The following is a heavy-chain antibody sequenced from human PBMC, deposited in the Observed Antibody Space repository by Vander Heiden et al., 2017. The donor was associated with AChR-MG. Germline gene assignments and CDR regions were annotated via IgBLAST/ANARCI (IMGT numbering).Heavy chain of an antibody. CDR1: GGTFSSYA. CDR2: IIPIFGTA. J-gene: IGHJ6*03. Sequence: QAQLVQPGAEVKKLGSPVKVSCKASGGTFSSYAITWVRQAPGKGLEWMGGIIPIFGTANYAQKFQGRVTITADKSTSTAYMELSSLRSEDTAVYYCARDRPLGYCSSTSCYTPRYYYYYYMDVWGKGTTVTVSS. D-gene: IGHD2-2*02. V-gene: IGHV1-69*06. CDR3: ARDRPLGYCSSTSCYTPRYYYYYYMDV.